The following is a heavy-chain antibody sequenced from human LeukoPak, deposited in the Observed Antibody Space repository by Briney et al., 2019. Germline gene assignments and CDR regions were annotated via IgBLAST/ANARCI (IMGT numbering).Heavy chain of an antibody. V-gene: IGHV1-3*01. CDR1: GYTFTSYA. D-gene: IGHD6-19*01. CDR3: ARSNSGWDAFDV. CDR2: INAGNGNT. J-gene: IGHJ3*01. Sequence: ASVKVSCKASGYTFTSYAMHWVRQAPGQRLEWMGWINAGNGNTKYSQRFQGRVTITRDTSASTAYMELSSLRSEDTAVYYCARSNSGWDAFDVWGQGTMVTVSP.